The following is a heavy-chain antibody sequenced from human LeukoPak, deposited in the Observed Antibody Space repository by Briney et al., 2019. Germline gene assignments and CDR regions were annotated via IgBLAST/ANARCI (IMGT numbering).Heavy chain of an antibody. CDR1: GFTFSSYA. V-gene: IGHV3-64*01. CDR3: ARVRGGSYYYYFDY. Sequence: GGSLRLSCAASGFTFSSYAMHWVRQAPGKGLEYVSAISSNGGSTYYANSVKGRFTISRDNSKNTLYPQMGSLRAEDMAVYYCARVRGGSYYYYFDYWGQGTLVTVSS. D-gene: IGHD1-26*01. J-gene: IGHJ4*02. CDR2: ISSNGGST.